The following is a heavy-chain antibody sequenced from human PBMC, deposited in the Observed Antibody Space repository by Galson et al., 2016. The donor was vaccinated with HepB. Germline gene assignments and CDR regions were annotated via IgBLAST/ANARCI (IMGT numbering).Heavy chain of an antibody. CDR2: MFYGGTT. CDR3: ARTSHRECTGTRCVNFRYYYYYMDV. CDR1: GFTVSTYY. V-gene: IGHV3-53*01. Sequence: SLRLSCAASGFTVSTYYMNWVRQAPGKGLEWVSGMFYGGTTYYADSVEGRFTISRDDSMNTFYLQMNSLTAEDTAVYFCARTSHRECTGTRCVNFRYYYYYMDVWGKGITVTVSS. J-gene: IGHJ6*03. D-gene: IGHD2-2*01.